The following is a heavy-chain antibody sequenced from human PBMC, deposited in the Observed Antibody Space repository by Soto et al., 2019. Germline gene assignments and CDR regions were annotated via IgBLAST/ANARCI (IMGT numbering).Heavy chain of an antibody. CDR1: GYSVTSRDYY. D-gene: IGHD2-15*01. V-gene: IGHV4-39*01. CDR2: MFYSGLT. Sequence: SETLSLTCSVSGYSVTSRDYYWAWIRQPPWKGLEWIGSMFYSGLTYYNPSLKSRVTLSVDTSKNQFSVRLNSVTAADTAVYYCAPLSVSLSGPYGIHVWGQGTTV. CDR3: APLSVSLSGPYGIHV. J-gene: IGHJ6*02.